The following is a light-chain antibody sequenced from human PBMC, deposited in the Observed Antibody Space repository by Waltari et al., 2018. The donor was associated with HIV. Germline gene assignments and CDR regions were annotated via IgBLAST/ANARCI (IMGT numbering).Light chain of an antibody. V-gene: IGKV3-11*01. J-gene: IGKJ4*01. CDR2: DAS. Sequence: EIVLTQSPATLSLSPGERATLSCRASHSVSTYLAWYQQKLGQPPRLLSHDASNRATGIPPRFSGSGSGTDFTLTISSLEPEEFAVYYCQQRTNWPQNTFGGGTKVEIK. CDR3: QQRTNWPQNT. CDR1: HSVSTY.